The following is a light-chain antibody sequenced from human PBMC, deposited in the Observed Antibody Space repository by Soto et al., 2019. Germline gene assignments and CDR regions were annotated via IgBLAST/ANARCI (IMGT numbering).Light chain of an antibody. Sequence: QLVLTQPPSASGTPGQRVTISCSGSSSNIGSNTVNWYQHLPGTAPKLLIYGNNQRPSGVPDRFSGSKSGTSASLAISGLQSEDEADYYCAAWDDSLNGVVFGGGTKLTVL. V-gene: IGLV1-44*01. CDR2: GNN. CDR1: SSNIGSNT. CDR3: AAWDDSLNGVV. J-gene: IGLJ2*01.